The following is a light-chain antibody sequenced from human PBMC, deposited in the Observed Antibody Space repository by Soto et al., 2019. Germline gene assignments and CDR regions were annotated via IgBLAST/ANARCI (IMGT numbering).Light chain of an antibody. CDR1: QGISNW. V-gene: IGKV1-12*01. CDR2: NAS. Sequence: DIQMTQSPSSVSASVGDRVTITCRASQGISNWLAGYQQKPGKAPKLLIDNASSLESGVPSRFSGSGSGTDFPLTLSDLQAEDFATYCCHQPKSLHRTLGGGTTV. J-gene: IGKJ4*01. CDR3: HQPKSLHRT.